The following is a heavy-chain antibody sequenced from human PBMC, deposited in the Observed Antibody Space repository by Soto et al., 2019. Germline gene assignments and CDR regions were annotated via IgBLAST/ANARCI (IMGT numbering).Heavy chain of an antibody. CDR2: ISPNSGRP. D-gene: IGHD3-3*01. Sequence: ASVKVSCKASGYTFTKYDISWVRQAPGQGLEWLGLISPNSGRPSYAQKFERRVTMTTDTSTTTAYLELRSLRSDDTAVYYCVRQYYDFWTDYPDFDYWGQGTMVTVSS. CDR1: GYTFTKYD. CDR3: VRQYYDFWTDYPDFDY. V-gene: IGHV1-18*04. J-gene: IGHJ4*02.